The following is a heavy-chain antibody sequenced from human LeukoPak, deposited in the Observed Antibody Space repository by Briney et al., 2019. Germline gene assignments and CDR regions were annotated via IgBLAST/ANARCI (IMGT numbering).Heavy chain of an antibody. CDR1: GFIFSDYG. D-gene: IGHD3-10*01. J-gene: IGHJ4*02. CDR2: VRNDGSDK. CDR3: AKHYYGSGSQKYYFDY. V-gene: IGHV3-30*02. Sequence: GGSLRLSSAASGFIFSDYGMHWVRQAPGKGLEWVTLVRNDGSDKYYADSVKGRFTISRDNSKNTLYLQMNSLRPEDTAVYYCAKHYYGSGSQKYYFDYWGQGTLVTVSS.